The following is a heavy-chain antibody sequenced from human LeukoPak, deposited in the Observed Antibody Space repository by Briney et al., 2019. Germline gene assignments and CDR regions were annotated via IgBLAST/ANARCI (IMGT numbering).Heavy chain of an antibody. CDR3: ARDHPAAGLIFDY. CDR1: GVTFHRHR. V-gene: IGHV3-7*03. CDR2: IQYDRNDK. D-gene: IGHD6-13*01. Sequence: GGSLRLSCAASGVTFHRHRMSWVRQARGKGGGGGGNIQYDRNDKYYVDSVNCPFTISRHNANTSLYLHINSLRVEDTALSYCARDHPAAGLIFDYWGQGNLVTVSS. J-gene: IGHJ4*02.